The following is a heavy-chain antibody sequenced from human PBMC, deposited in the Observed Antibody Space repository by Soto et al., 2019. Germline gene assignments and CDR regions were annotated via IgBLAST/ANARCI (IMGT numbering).Heavy chain of an antibody. CDR2: IYVSGSS. J-gene: IGHJ5*02. CDR3: ARHGQPLLLKNWFDP. V-gene: IGHV4-39*01. D-gene: IGHD1-26*01. Sequence: QLQLQESGPGLMKPSETLSLTCTVSGDAIGSSGYYWGWIRQPPGKGLEYIGSIYVSGSSYYNPSLKSRVTMSIDTSKNQVSLKLSSVTATDTAVYYCARHGQPLLLKNWFDPWGRGTLVTVSP. CDR1: GDAIGSSGYY.